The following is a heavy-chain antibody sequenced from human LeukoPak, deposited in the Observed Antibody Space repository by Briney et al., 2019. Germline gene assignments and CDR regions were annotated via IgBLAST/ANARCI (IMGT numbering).Heavy chain of an antibody. V-gene: IGHV3-7*01. Sequence: GGSLRLSCAAAGFTFTDFWMSWVRQAPGKGLEWVANIKRDGSEKYYVDSVKGRFTISRDNAKNSLYLQLKSLRTEDTAVYYCARDQCSGGSCYAFDIWGQGTMVTVSS. J-gene: IGHJ3*02. D-gene: IGHD2-15*01. CDR1: GFTFTDFW. CDR2: IKRDGSEK. CDR3: ARDQCSGGSCYAFDI.